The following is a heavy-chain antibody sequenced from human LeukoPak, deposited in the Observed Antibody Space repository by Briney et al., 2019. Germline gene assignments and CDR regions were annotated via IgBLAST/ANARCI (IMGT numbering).Heavy chain of an antibody. Sequence: PGRSLRLSCAASGFTFSSYGMHWVRQAPGKGLEWVAVIWYDGSNKYYADSVKGRFTISRDNSKNTLYLQMNSLRAEDTAVYYCASIPPGGSSSDRYYYYYYGMDVWGQGTTVTVSS. CDR2: IWYDGSNK. J-gene: IGHJ6*02. D-gene: IGHD6-6*01. CDR1: GFTFSSYG. V-gene: IGHV3-33*01. CDR3: ASIPPGGSSSDRYYYYYYGMDV.